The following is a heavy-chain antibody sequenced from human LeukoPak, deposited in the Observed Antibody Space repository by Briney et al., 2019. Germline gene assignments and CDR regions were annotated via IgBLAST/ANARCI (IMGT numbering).Heavy chain of an antibody. V-gene: IGHV4-39*01. CDR2: IYYSGST. Sequence: PSETLSLTCTVSGGSISSSSYYWGWIRQPPGKGPEWIGSIYYSGSTYYNPSLKSRVTISVDTSKNQFSLRLSSVTAADTAVYYCASTWDDYGDYPTDYWGQGTLVTVSS. CDR1: GGSISSSSYY. J-gene: IGHJ4*02. CDR3: ASTWDDYGDYPTDY. D-gene: IGHD4-17*01.